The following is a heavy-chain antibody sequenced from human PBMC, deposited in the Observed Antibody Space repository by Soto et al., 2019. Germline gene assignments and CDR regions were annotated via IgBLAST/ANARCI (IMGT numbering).Heavy chain of an antibody. D-gene: IGHD2-21*02. Sequence: GASVKVSCKASGYIFTSYGISWVRQAPGQGLEWMGWISAYNGNTNYAQKLQGRVTMTTDTSTNTAYMELRSLRSDDTAVYYCAKSQVVTAYYYYYGMDVWGQGTTITVSS. CDR3: AKSQVVTAYYYYYGMDV. CDR1: GYIFTSYG. V-gene: IGHV1-18*01. J-gene: IGHJ6*02. CDR2: ISAYNGNT.